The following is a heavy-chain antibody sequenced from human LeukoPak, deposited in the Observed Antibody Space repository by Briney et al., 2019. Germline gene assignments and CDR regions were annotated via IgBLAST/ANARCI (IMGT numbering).Heavy chain of an antibody. D-gene: IGHD3-10*01. CDR1: GYTFTSYD. Sequence: ASVKVSCKASGYTFTSYDINWVRQATGQGPEWMGWMNPSSGNTGYAQRFQGRVSMTRDTSTNTAYLELSSLRSEDTAVYYCATHTYYYSSGSFAYWGQGTPVTVSS. V-gene: IGHV1-8*01. J-gene: IGHJ4*02. CDR2: MNPSSGNT. CDR3: ATHTYYYSSGSFAY.